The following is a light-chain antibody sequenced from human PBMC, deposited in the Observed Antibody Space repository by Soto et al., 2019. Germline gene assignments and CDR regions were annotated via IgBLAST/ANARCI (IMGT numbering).Light chain of an antibody. CDR1: QSVSSSY. J-gene: IGKJ4*01. CDR3: QHYGSSPLT. Sequence: EIVLTQSPGTLSLSPGERATLSCRASQSVSSSYLAWYQQKPGQAPRLLLYGASSSATGIPDRFSGSGSGTDFILTISRLEPEYFAVYYCQHYGSSPLTFGGGTKVEIK. CDR2: GAS. V-gene: IGKV3-20*01.